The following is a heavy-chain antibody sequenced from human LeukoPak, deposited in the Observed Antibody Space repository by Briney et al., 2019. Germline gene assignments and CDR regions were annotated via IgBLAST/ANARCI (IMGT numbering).Heavy chain of an antibody. J-gene: IGHJ3*02. CDR3: ARDVTYYYDSSGYPDAFDI. D-gene: IGHD3-22*01. CDR1: GFTFSSYW. V-gene: IGHV3-7*01. Sequence: GGSLRLSCAASGFTFSSYWMSWVRQAPGKGLEWVANIKQDGSEKYYVDSVKGRFTISRDNAKNSLYLQMNSLRAEDTAVYYCARDVTYYYDSSGYPDAFDIWGQGTMVTVSS. CDR2: IKQDGSEK.